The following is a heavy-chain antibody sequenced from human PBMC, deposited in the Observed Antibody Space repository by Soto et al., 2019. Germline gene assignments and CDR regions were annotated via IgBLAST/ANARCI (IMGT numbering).Heavy chain of an antibody. J-gene: IGHJ6*02. V-gene: IGHV1-18*01. Sequence: QVQLVQSGAEVKKPGASVKVSCKASGYTFTSYGISWVRQAPGQGLEWMGWISAYNGNTNYAQKLQGRVTMTTDTSASTANMKLRSLRSDDTAAYYCARIVLVPADISLYYYYGMDVWGQGTTVTVSS. CDR1: GYTFTSYG. CDR3: ARIVLVPADISLYYYYGMDV. D-gene: IGHD2-2*01. CDR2: ISAYNGNT.